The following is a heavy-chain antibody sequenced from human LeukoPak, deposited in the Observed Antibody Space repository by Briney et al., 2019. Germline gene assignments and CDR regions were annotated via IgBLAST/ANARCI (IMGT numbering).Heavy chain of an antibody. CDR2: ISYDGSNK. Sequence: GGSLRLSCTASGFSFNTYWMTWVRQAPGKGLEWVAVISYDGSNKYYADSVKGRFTISRDNSKNTLYLQMSSLRAEDTAVYYCAQGSGWWRFDYWGQGTLVTVSS. CDR3: AQGSGWWRFDY. D-gene: IGHD6-19*01. J-gene: IGHJ4*02. CDR1: GFSFNTYW. V-gene: IGHV3-30*03.